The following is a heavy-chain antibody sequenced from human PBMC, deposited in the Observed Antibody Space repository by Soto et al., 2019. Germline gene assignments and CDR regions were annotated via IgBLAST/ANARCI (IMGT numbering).Heavy chain of an antibody. J-gene: IGHJ5*02. Sequence: GSLRLSCAASGFTFRSFTMNWVRQAPGKGLEWVSTISSNSAYIYYTDALRGRFTISRDNAKNSLHLQMNSLRAEDTAVYYCTRDASRDSSARGWFDPWGPGTLVAVSS. CDR1: GFTFRSFT. CDR3: TRDASRDSSARGWFDP. D-gene: IGHD6-13*01. V-gene: IGHV3-21*01. CDR2: ISSNSAYI.